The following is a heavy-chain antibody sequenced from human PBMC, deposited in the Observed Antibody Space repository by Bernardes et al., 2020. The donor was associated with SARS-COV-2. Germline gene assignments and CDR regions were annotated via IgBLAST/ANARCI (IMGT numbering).Heavy chain of an antibody. J-gene: IGHJ6*02. D-gene: IGHD2-2*01. V-gene: IGHV3-11*01. CDR2: ISSSGSTI. CDR3: ARSGVVPAATRYYYYGMDV. CDR1: GFTFSDYY. Sequence: GGSLRPSCAASGFTFSDYYMSWIRQAPGKGLEWVSYISSSGSTIYYADSVKGRLTISRDNAKNSLYLQMNSLRAEDTAVYYCARSGVVPAATRYYYYGMDVWGQGTTVTVSS.